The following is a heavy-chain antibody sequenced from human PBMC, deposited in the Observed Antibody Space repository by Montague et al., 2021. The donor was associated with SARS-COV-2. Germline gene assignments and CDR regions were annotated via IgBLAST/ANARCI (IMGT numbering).Heavy chain of an antibody. D-gene: IGHD2-2*01. CDR2: IWYDGSNK. Sequence: SLRLSCAASGFTFSSYGMHWVRQAPGKGLEWVAVIWYDGSNKYYADSVKGRFTISRDNSKNTLYLQMNSLRAEGTAVYYCAALGYCSSTCCPLWGQGTLVTVSS. V-gene: IGHV3-30*19. CDR1: GFTFSSYG. CDR3: AALGYCSSTCCPL. J-gene: IGHJ4*02.